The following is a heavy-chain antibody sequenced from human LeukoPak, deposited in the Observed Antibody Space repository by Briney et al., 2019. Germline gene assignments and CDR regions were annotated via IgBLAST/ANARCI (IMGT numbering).Heavy chain of an antibody. V-gene: IGHV3-66*01. CDR3: AKDLLITFGGVTPFDY. CDR1: GLTVSSSY. Sequence: GGSLRLSCAASGLTVSSSYMSWVRQAPGKGLEWVSAIYSGGSTYYADSVKGRFTISRDNSKNTLSLQMNSLRAEDTAVYYCAKDLLITFGGVTPFDYWGQGTLVTVSS. CDR2: IYSGGST. D-gene: IGHD3-16*01. J-gene: IGHJ4*02.